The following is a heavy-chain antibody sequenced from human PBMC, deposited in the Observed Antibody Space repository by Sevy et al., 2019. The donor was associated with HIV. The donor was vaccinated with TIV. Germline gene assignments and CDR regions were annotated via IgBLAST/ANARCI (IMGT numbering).Heavy chain of an antibody. CDR1: GFTVNSNY. Sequence: GGCLRLSCAASGFTVNSNYMTWVRQAPGKGLEGVSVIHSDDTTYHADSVKDRFTISRDNFKNTLYLHMSSLRAEDTAVYYCARDKSGYCYALNYWGQGTLVTVSS. CDR3: ARDKSGYCYALNY. J-gene: IGHJ4*02. CDR2: IHSDDTT. V-gene: IGHV3-66*01. D-gene: IGHD5-18*01.